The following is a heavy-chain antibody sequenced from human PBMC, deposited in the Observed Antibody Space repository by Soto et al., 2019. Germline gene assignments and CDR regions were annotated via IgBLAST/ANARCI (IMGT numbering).Heavy chain of an antibody. D-gene: IGHD6-13*01. Sequence: GSLILSFAASGFTLSSYSMNWVRQALGKGLEWVSSISSSSSYIYYADSAKGRFTLSRDNAKNSLYLQKNSLRAEDTAVYYCERDGSSSWSYAFDIWGQGTMVTVSS. CDR3: ERDGSSSWSYAFDI. V-gene: IGHV3-21*01. CDR1: GFTLSSYS. CDR2: ISSSSSYI. J-gene: IGHJ3*02.